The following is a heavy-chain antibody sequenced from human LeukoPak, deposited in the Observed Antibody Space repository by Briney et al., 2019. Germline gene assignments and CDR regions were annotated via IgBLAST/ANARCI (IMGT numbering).Heavy chain of an antibody. D-gene: IGHD3-10*01. V-gene: IGHV4-30-4*08. CDR3: ARDRRHYGSGSYSPFDP. CDR1: GGSISSGGYY. Sequence: SETLSLTCTVSGGSISSGGYYWSWIRQPPGKGLEWIGYIYYSGSTYYNPSLKSRVTISVDTSKNQFSLKLSSVTAADTAVYYCARDRRHYGSGSYSPFDPWGQGTLVTVSS. J-gene: IGHJ5*02. CDR2: IYYSGST.